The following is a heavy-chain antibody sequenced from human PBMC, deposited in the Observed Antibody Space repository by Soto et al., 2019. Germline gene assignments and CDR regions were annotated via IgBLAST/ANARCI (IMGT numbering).Heavy chain of an antibody. CDR2: ISGSGTIT. J-gene: IGHJ5*02. Sequence: EVQLLESGGGLVQPGGSLRLSCAASGFPFSSRAMSWVRQAPGKGLEWVSAISGSGTITYYADSVKGRFTISRDTSKKTLYLQMNSLRADDTAVYYCAEWARYCSCADCRAWGQGTLVTVSS. V-gene: IGHV3-23*01. CDR1: GFPFSSRA. CDR3: AEWARYCSCADCRA. D-gene: IGHD2-15*01.